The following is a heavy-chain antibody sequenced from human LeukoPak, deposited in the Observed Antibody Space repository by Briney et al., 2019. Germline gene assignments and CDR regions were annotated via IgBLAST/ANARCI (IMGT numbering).Heavy chain of an antibody. V-gene: IGHV4-39*01. J-gene: IGHJ4*02. CDR2: IYYSGST. CDR1: VGSISSSSYY. CDR3: VRTRGYYDSCFDY. D-gene: IGHD3-3*01. Sequence: SETLSLTCTVSVGSISSSSYYWGWIRQTPGKGLEWIGSIYYSGSTYYNPSLKSRVTISVDTSKNQFSLKLSSVTAADTAVYYCVRTRGYYDSCFDYWGQGTLVTVSS.